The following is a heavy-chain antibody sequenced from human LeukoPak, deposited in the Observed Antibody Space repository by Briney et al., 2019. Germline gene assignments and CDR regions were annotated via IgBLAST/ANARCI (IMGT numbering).Heavy chain of an antibody. CDR1: GGSFSGYY. J-gene: IGHJ4*02. D-gene: IGHD2-2*01. CDR3: ARDRGGVPAAKGAYYFDY. V-gene: IGHV4-34*01. CDR2: INNSGST. Sequence: SETLSLTCAVYGGSFSGYYWSWIRQPPGKGLEWIGEINNSGSTNYNPSLKSRVTISVDTSKNQFSLKLSSVTAADTAVYYCARDRGGVPAAKGAYYFDYWGQGTLVTVSS.